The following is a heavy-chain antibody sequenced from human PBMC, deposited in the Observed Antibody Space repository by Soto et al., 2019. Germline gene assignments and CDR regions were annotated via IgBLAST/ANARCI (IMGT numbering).Heavy chain of an antibody. Sequence: QITLKESGPTLVKPTQTLTLTCTFSGFSLNTSGVGVGWIRQPPGKALEWLALLYWDDDKNYSPSLRSRLTITKVTSKNQVVLTMTNMDPVNTATYYCAHRPMTVAGGNFFAYWCQGTLVTVAS. CDR2: LYWDDDK. J-gene: IGHJ4*02. V-gene: IGHV2-5*02. CDR3: AHRPMTVAGGNFFAY. D-gene: IGHD1-26*01. CDR1: GFSLNTSGVG.